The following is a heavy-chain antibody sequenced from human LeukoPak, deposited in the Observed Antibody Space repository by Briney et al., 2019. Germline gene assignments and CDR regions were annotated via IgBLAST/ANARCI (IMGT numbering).Heavy chain of an antibody. CDR3: ASTVIPAAIRYYGMDV. CDR2: IIPILGIA. CDR1: GGTFSSYT. Sequence: SVKVSCKAPGGTFSSYTISWVRQAPGQGLEWMGRIIPILGIANYAQKFQGRVTITADKSTSTAYMELSSLRSEGTAVYYCASTVIPAAIRYYGMDVWGQGTTVTVSS. J-gene: IGHJ6*02. V-gene: IGHV1-69*02. D-gene: IGHD2-2*01.